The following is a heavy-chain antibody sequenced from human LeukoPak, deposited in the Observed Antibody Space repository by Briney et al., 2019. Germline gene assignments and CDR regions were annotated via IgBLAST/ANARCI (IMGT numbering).Heavy chain of an antibody. V-gene: IGHV4-59*12. CDR3: ARDSIAARFLGYMDV. J-gene: IGHJ6*03. CDR1: GGSISSYY. CDR2: IYYIGST. D-gene: IGHD6-6*01. Sequence: PSETLSLTCTVSGGSISSYYWSWIRQPPGKGLEWIGYIYYIGSTNYNPSLKSRVTISVDTYKNQFSLKLSSVTAADTAVYYCARDSIAARFLGYMDVWGKGTTVTVSS.